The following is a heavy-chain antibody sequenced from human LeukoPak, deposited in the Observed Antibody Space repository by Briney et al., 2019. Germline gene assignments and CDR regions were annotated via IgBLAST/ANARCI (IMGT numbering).Heavy chain of an antibody. V-gene: IGHV3-33*08. Sequence: GGSLRLSCAASGFLLSNVWMSWVRQAPGKGLEWVAVIWSDGSSKHYADSVKGRFTISRGNSKNTLYLQMNSLRAEDTALYYCARGQPPSYYDMDVWGQGTTVTVSS. CDR3: ARGQPPSYYDMDV. J-gene: IGHJ6*02. CDR2: IWSDGSSK. CDR1: GFLLSNVW. D-gene: IGHD6-13*01.